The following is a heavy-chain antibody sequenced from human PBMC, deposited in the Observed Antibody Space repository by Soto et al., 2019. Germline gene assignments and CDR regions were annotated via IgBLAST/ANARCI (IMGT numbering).Heavy chain of an antibody. D-gene: IGHD2-2*01. V-gene: IGHV4-59*01. J-gene: IGHJ6*03. CDR3: ARGFKNIVVVPAKAYYYYYYMDV. Sequence: SETLSLTCTVSGGSISSYYWSWIRQPPGKGLEWIGYIYYSGSTNYNPSLKSRVTISVDTSKNQFSLKLSSVTAADTAVYYCARGFKNIVVVPAKAYYYYYYMDVWGKGTTVTVSS. CDR1: GGSISSYY. CDR2: IYYSGST.